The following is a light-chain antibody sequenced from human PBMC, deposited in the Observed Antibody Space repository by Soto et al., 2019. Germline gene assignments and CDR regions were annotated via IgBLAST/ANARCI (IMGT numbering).Light chain of an antibody. Sequence: DIVMTQSPLSLPVTPGEPASISCRSNQSLMHSNGYNFLDWYLQKPGQSPQLLIYLGSNRASGVPDRFSGSGSGTDFTLKISRGEAEDVGIYYCMQALQTPYTFGHGTKADIK. CDR1: QSLMHSNGYNF. J-gene: IGKJ3*01. CDR2: LGS. V-gene: IGKV2-28*01. CDR3: MQALQTPYT.